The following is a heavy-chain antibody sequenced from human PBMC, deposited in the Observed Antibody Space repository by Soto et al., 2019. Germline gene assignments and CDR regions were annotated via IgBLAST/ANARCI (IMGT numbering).Heavy chain of an antibody. V-gene: IGHV1-46*03. CDR1: GYTFTSYY. Sequence: QVQLVQSGAEVKKPGASVKVSCKASGYTFTSYYMHWVRQAPGQGLEWMGIINPSGGSTCYAQKFQGRVTMTTDTSTSTVYMELSSLRSEDTAVYYCARIQGSGITGTTGWFDPWGQGTLVTVSS. CDR2: INPSGGST. D-gene: IGHD1-20*01. CDR3: ARIQGSGITGTTGWFDP. J-gene: IGHJ5*02.